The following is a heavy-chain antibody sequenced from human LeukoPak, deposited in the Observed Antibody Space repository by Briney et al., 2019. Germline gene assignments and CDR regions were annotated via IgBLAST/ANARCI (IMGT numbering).Heavy chain of an antibody. J-gene: IGHJ5*02. CDR2: MYYRGNT. CDR1: GGSISTITYY. CDR3: ARDYSSGWSVQNWFDP. V-gene: IGHV4-39*07. D-gene: IGHD6-19*01. Sequence: SETLSLTCTVSGGSISTITYYWGWIRQPPGKGLEWVGHMYYRGNTFYNPSLKSRVTISVDTSKNQFSLKLSSVTAADTAVYYCARDYSSGWSVQNWFDPWGQGTLVTVSS.